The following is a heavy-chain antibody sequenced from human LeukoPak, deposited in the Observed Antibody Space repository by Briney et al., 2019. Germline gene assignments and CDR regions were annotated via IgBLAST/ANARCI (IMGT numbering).Heavy chain of an antibody. J-gene: IGHJ4*02. D-gene: IGHD3-10*01. V-gene: IGHV4-59*12. CDR3: ARERMHYGSGSYYVDY. CDR1: GGSISSYY. Sequence: PSETLSLTCTVSGGSISSYYWSWIRQPPGKGLEWIGYIYYSGSTNYNPSLKSRVTISVDTSKDQFSLKLSSVTAADTAVYYCARERMHYGSGSYYVDYWGQGTLVTVSS. CDR2: IYYSGST.